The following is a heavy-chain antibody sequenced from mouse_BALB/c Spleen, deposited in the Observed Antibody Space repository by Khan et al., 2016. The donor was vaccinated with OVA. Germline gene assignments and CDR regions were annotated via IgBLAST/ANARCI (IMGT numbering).Heavy chain of an antibody. CDR1: GYSITSDYA. Sequence: EVQLQESGPGLVKPSQSLSLSCTVTGYSITSDYAWNWIRQSPGNKLEWMGYIKYSGTTSYNPSLKSRITITRDTSKNQFFLQLNSVTTEDTATYDCGRAGTIRTVVDTNFDFWGQASTLTVS. CDR2: IKYSGTT. CDR3: GRAGTIRTVVDTNFDF. J-gene: IGHJ2*01. D-gene: IGHD1-2*01. V-gene: IGHV3-2*02.